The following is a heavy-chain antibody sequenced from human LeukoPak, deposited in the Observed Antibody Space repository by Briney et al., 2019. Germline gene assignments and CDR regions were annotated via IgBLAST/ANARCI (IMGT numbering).Heavy chain of an antibody. CDR3: AKGSSNSRPYYFDS. Sequence: PGGSLRLSCAASGFTFDTHWFYWVRQAPGKGLEWVSAMSGGGSSTYYADSVKGRITISRDNSKNTLYLQVNGLRVEDTAVYYCAKGSSNSRPYYFDSWGQGTLVTVSS. CDR2: MSGGGSST. J-gene: IGHJ4*02. D-gene: IGHD2-2*01. CDR1: GFTFDTHW. V-gene: IGHV3-23*01.